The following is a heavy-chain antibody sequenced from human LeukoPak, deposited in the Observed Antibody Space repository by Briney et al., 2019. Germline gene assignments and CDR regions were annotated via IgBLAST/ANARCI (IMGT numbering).Heavy chain of an antibody. D-gene: IGHD5-12*01. CDR2: IGGAGNIT. CDR1: GFTFNYYA. CDR3: ERDQEIVATI. Sequence: QSGGSLRLSCAASGFTFNYYAIHWVRQAPGKGLGWVSLIGGAGNITYSADSVKARFTISRDNAKNSLYLQMNSLREEDTAVYYCERDQEIVATIGGQGTLVTVSS. V-gene: IGHV3-43*02. J-gene: IGHJ4*02.